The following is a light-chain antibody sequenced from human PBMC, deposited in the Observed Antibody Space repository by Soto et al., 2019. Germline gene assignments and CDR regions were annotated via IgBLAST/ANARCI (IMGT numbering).Light chain of an antibody. CDR3: QQYGGSPPLT. CDR2: GAS. Sequence: IVLTQSPGTLSFSPGERATLSCRASQTVSSTYLAWYQQKPGQAPRLLIHGASSRATGIPDRFSGSGSGTDFTLTISRLEPEDFALYYCQQYGGSPPLTFGGGTKVEIK. CDR1: QTVSSTY. V-gene: IGKV3-20*01. J-gene: IGKJ4*02.